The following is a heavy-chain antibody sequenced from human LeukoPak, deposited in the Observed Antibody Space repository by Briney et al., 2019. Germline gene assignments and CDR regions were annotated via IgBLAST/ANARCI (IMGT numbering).Heavy chain of an antibody. V-gene: IGHV3-7*01. CDR2: MNEGGSHI. Sequence: GGSLRLLCAAWGHHYEVFCMIWVPHAPARGRQGVASMNEGGSHILYEDSVKGRFTISRHNARKSLFLQMNSLRAEDTAVYYCARLFDGVTTFDSWGQGALVTVSS. D-gene: IGHD1-1*01. CDR1: GHHYEVFC. CDR3: ARLFDGVTTFDS. J-gene: IGHJ4*02.